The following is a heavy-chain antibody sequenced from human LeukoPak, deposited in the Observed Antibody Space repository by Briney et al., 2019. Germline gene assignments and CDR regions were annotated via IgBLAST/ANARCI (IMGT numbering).Heavy chain of an antibody. J-gene: IGHJ4*01. CDR2: INPNSGGT. CDR3: ARVPAGSVGWYLE. CDR1: GYTFTDYY. Sequence: GASVKVSCKASGYTFTDYYMHWVRQAPGQGLEWMGWINPNSGGTNYAQKFQGRVTLTRDTSISTAYMELSRLRSDDTAVYYCARVPAGSVGWYLEWGQQTVVTVSS. V-gene: IGHV1-2*02. D-gene: IGHD6-19*01.